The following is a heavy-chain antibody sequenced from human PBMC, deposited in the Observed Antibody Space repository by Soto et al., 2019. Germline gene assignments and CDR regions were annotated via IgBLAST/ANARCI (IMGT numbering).Heavy chain of an antibody. CDR1: GFPFSSYP. V-gene: IGHV3-30-3*01. CDR3: AKDYIVNYCIDY. D-gene: IGHD2-21*01. CDR2: TSADGILE. Sequence: GGSLRLSCASSGFPFSSYPIHWVRQTPCKGLKWVAFTSADGILEFYADSVRGRFTISRDNSRRTLYLQMNGLRPEDTALYYCAKDYIVNYCIDYWGQGTLVTVCS. J-gene: IGHJ4*03.